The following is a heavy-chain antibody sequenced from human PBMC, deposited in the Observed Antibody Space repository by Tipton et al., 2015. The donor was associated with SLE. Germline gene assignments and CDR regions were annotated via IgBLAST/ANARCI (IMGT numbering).Heavy chain of an antibody. CDR1: GFNFGDYP. CDR3: TKGAGMVINNWFDP. Sequence: SLRLSCRTSGFNFGDYPMSWVRQAPGKGLEWLGFIRSQAFGGTTFYAASVKGRVTISRDDSNSIVYLQMTSLKTEDTAVYYCTKGAGMVINNWFDPWGQGTLVTVSS. V-gene: IGHV3-49*04. D-gene: IGHD3-3*01. J-gene: IGHJ5*02. CDR2: IRSQAFGGTT.